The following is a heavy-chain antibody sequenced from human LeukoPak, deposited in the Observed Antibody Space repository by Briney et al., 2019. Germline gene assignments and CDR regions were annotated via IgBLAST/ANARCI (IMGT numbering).Heavy chain of an antibody. J-gene: IGHJ5*02. CDR2: IYHSGST. V-gene: IGHV4-30-2*01. CDR1: GGSISSGGYS. Sequence: TSETLSLTCAVSGGSISSGGYSWSWIRQPPGTGLEWIGYIYHSGSTYYNPSLKSRVTISVDRSKNQFSLKLSSVTAADTAVYYCARVKRLFDPWGQGTLVTVSS. CDR3: ARVKRLFDP.